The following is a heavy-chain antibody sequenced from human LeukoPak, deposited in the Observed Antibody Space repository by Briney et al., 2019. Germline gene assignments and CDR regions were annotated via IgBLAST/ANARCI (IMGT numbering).Heavy chain of an antibody. CDR2: ISAYNGNT. CDR1: GYTFTSYG. Sequence: GASVKVSCKASGYTFTSYGISWVRQAPGQGLEWMGWISAYNGNTNYAQKFQGRVTMTRDTSISTAYMELSRLRSDDTAVYYCARDYSGYDSWGQGTLVTVSS. CDR3: ARDYSGYDS. D-gene: IGHD5-12*01. J-gene: IGHJ5*02. V-gene: IGHV1-18*01.